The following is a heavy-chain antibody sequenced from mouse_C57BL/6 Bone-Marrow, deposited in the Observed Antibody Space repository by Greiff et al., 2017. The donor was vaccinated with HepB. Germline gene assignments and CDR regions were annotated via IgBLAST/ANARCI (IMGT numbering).Heavy chain of an antibody. J-gene: IGHJ4*01. Sequence: QVQLQQSGAELVKPGASVKLSCKASGYTFTSYWMHWVKQRPGQGLEWIGMIHPNSGSTNYNEKFKSKATLTVDKSSSTAYMQLSSLTSEDSAVYYCAVYYYGSSDYAMGYWGQGTSVTVSS. CDR2: IHPNSGST. V-gene: IGHV1-64*01. CDR3: AVYYYGSSDYAMGY. D-gene: IGHD1-1*01. CDR1: GYTFTSYW.